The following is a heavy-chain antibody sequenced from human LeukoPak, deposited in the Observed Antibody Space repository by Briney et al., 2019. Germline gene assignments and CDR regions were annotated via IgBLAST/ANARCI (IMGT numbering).Heavy chain of an antibody. CDR1: GGSIGSGSYY. D-gene: IGHD1-26*01. CDR2: IYTSGST. Sequence: SQTLSLTCTVSGGSIGSGSYYWSWIRQPAGTGLEWIGRIYTSGSTNYNPSLKSRVTISVDTSKNQFSLKLSSVTAADTAVYYCAREPVGATAPFDYWGQGTLVTVSS. J-gene: IGHJ4*02. CDR3: AREPVGATAPFDY. V-gene: IGHV4-61*02.